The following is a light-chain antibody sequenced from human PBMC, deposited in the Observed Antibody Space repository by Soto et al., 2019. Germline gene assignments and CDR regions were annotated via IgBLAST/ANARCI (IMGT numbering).Light chain of an antibody. Sequence: DIQMTQSPSSVSASVGDRVTITCRASQGISNWLAWYQQQPGRAPKLLIYGAYTLQTGVPSRFSGGGSGTHFTLIIGSLQPEDFATYYCQQTNTFFPLTFGGGTKVDIK. CDR1: QGISNW. V-gene: IGKV1-12*01. CDR3: QQTNTFFPLT. J-gene: IGKJ4*01. CDR2: GAY.